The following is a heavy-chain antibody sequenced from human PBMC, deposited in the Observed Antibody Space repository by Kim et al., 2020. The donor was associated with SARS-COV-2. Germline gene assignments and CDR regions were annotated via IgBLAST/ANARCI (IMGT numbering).Heavy chain of an antibody. D-gene: IGHD3-16*01. Sequence: GGSLRLSCATSGFTFSAYDMNWVRQAPGKGLEWLSFITKTSTTIYYADSVEGRFTISRDNAKNSLFLQMNSLRDEDTALYYCVRDRMGGAFDMWGHGTMVTVSS. CDR2: ITKTSTTI. CDR3: VRDRMGGAFDM. J-gene: IGHJ3*02. V-gene: IGHV3-48*02. CDR1: GFTFSAYD.